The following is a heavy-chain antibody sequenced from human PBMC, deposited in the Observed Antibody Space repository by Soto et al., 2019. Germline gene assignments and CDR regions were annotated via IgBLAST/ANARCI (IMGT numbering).Heavy chain of an antibody. Sequence: LSLTCTVSGGSISSSSYYWGWIRQPPGKGLEWIGSIYYSGSTYYNPSLKSRVTISVDTSKNQFSLKLSSVTAADTAVYYCARGSSWAHYYYYYGMDVWGQGTTVTVSS. J-gene: IGHJ6*02. CDR2: IYYSGST. V-gene: IGHV4-39*01. CDR3: ARGSSWAHYYYYYGMDV. CDR1: GGSISSSSYY. D-gene: IGHD6-13*01.